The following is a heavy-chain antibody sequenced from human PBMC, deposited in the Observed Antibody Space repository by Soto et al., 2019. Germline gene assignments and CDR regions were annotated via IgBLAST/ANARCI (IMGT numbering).Heavy chain of an antibody. CDR2: IYHSGST. CDR3: ARVDSSSRSLNYYYGMDV. CDR1: GGSISSSNW. D-gene: IGHD6-13*01. V-gene: IGHV4-4*02. J-gene: IGHJ6*02. Sequence: PSETLSLTCAVSGGSISSSNWWSWVRQPPGKGLEWIGEIYHSGSTNYNPSLKSRVTISVDKSKNQFSLKLSPVTAADTAVYYCARVDSSSRSLNYYYGMDVWGQGTTVTVSS.